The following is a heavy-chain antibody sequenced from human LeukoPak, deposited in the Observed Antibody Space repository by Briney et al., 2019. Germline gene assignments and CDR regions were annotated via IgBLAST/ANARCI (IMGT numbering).Heavy chain of an antibody. J-gene: IGHJ5*02. V-gene: IGHV1-69*05. Sequence: ASVKVSCKASGGTFSSYAISWVRQAPGQGLEWMGGIIPIFGTANYAQKFQGRVTITTDESTSTAYLELSSLRSEDTAVYYCARLNNHYYHAWSDPWGQGTLVTVSS. CDR1: GGTFSSYA. CDR2: IIPIFGTA. D-gene: IGHD1-14*01. CDR3: ARLNNHYYHAWSDP.